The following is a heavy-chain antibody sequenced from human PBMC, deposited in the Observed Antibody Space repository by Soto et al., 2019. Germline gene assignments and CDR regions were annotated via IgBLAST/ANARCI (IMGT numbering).Heavy chain of an antibody. CDR1: GFTFSNAW. Sequence: VQLVESGGGLVKPGGSLRLSCAASGFTFSNAWMNWVRQAPGKGLEWVGRIKSKTDGGTTDYAAPVKGRFTISRDDSKNTLYLQMNSLKTEDTAVYYCTTGDGYNYYYYYYGMDVWGQGTTVTVSS. CDR2: IKSKTDGGTT. J-gene: IGHJ6*02. V-gene: IGHV3-15*07. D-gene: IGHD5-12*01. CDR3: TTGDGYNYYYYYYGMDV.